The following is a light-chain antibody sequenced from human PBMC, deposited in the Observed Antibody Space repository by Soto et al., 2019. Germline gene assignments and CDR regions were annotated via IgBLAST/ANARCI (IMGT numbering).Light chain of an antibody. CDR2: GAS. J-gene: IGKJ1*01. V-gene: IGKV3-15*01. CDR1: QSVSSN. Sequence: EIVMTQSPATLSVSPGERATISCRASQSVSSNLAWYQQKPGQAPSLLIYGASTRATDIPARFSGSGAGTEIPPTISRLPAEDFAAYYCQQYNNGPWTFGQGTKVEIK. CDR3: QQYNNGPWT.